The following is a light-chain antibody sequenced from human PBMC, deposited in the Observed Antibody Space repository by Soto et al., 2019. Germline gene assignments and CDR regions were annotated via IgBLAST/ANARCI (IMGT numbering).Light chain of an antibody. J-gene: IGKJ4*01. Sequence: DIQMTQSPSSLSASVGDRVTITCRASQTIRNYLNWYQQKPGEAPKLLIYAASRLQSGVPSRFSGSGSGTDFTLTINTLQPEDIATYYCQQSYSTPRFGGGTKVDIK. CDR2: AAS. CDR3: QQSYSTPR. V-gene: IGKV1-39*01. CDR1: QTIRNY.